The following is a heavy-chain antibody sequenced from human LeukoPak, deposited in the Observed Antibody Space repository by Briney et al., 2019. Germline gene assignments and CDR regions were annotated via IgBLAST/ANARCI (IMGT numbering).Heavy chain of an antibody. V-gene: IGHV1-69*06. J-gene: IGHJ6*04. D-gene: IGHD3-10*01. Sequence: SVKVSCKASGGTFSRYAISWVRQAPGQGLEWMGGIIPIFGTANYAQRFQGRVTITADKSTSTAYMELSSLRSEDTAVYYCARGFVLSKFPNYYYYYGMDVWDKGTTVTVSS. CDR1: GGTFSRYA. CDR3: ARGFVLSKFPNYYYYYGMDV. CDR2: IIPIFGTA.